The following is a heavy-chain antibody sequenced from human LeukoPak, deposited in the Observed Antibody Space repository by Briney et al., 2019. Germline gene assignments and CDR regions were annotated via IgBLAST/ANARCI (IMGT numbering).Heavy chain of an antibody. D-gene: IGHD5-18*01. CDR3: ARLEEDTTMVTNWFDP. CDR2: IYYSGST. V-gene: IGHV4-59*01. CDR1: GGSISSSY. J-gene: IGHJ5*02. Sequence: SETLSLTCTVPGGSISSSYWSWIRPPPGKGLEWIGYIYYSGSTNYNPSLNSRVAISVDTSKNQFSLKLSSVTAADTALYYCARLEEDTTMVTNWFDPWGQGTLVIVSS.